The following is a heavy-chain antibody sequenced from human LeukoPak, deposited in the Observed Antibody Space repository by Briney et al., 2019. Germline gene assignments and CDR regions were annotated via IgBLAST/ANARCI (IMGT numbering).Heavy chain of an antibody. J-gene: IGHJ4*02. CDR1: GYTFTSYG. CDR2: IIPIFGTA. Sequence: ASVKVSCKASGYTFTSYGISWVRQAPGQGLEWMGGIIPIFGTATYAQKFQGRVTITADESTSTAYMELSSLRSEDTAVYYCARFSCGGDCYLGGSDYWGQGTLVTVSS. V-gene: IGHV1-69*13. CDR3: ARFSCGGDCYLGGSDY. D-gene: IGHD2-21*02.